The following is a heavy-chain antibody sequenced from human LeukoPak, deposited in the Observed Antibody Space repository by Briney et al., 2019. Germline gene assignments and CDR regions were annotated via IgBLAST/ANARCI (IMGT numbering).Heavy chain of an antibody. V-gene: IGHV1-69*04. D-gene: IGHD3-22*01. J-gene: IGHJ4*02. CDR3: ARSSGYSQYYFDY. CDR2: IIPILGIA. CDR1: GGTFSSYA. Sequence: SVKVSCKASGGTFSSYAISWLRQAPGQGLEWMGRIIPILGIANYAQKFQGRVTITADKSTSTAYMELSSLRSEDTAVYYCARSSGYSQYYFDYWGQGTLVTVSS.